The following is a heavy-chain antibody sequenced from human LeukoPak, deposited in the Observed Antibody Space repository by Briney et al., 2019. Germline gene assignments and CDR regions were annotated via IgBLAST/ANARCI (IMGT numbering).Heavy chain of an antibody. D-gene: IGHD6-13*01. CDR2: IYSGGST. CDR1: GFTVSSNY. V-gene: IGHV3-53*01. J-gene: IGHJ4*02. CDR3: ARDSAAAGIFDY. Sequence: GGSLRLSCAASGFTVSSNYMSWVRQAPGKGLEWVSVIYSGGSTYYADSVKGRFTISRDNSKNTLYLQMNSLRAGDTAVYYCARDSAAAGIFDYWGQGTLVTVSS.